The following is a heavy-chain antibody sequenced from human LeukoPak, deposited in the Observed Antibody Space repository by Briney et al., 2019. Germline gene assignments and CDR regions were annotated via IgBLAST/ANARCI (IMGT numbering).Heavy chain of an antibody. D-gene: IGHD3-3*01. Sequence: GGSLRLSCAVSGFTVSSNYMSWVRHPPAKGLEWVSVIYSCGNTYYADSVEGRFTMSRDNSKNTLYLQMNSLRAEDTAVYYCARGIGSQLRSGWFDPWGQGTLVTVSS. J-gene: IGHJ5*02. V-gene: IGHV3-66*01. CDR2: IYSCGNT. CDR1: GFTVSSNY. CDR3: ARGIGSQLRSGWFDP.